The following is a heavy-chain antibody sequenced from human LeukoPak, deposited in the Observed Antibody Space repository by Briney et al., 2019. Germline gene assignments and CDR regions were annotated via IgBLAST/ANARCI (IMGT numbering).Heavy chain of an antibody. V-gene: IGHV3-53*01. Sequence: GGSLRLSCAASGFTVSNKYMSWVRQAPGKGLECVSVIYNGGNTYYADSVKGRFTISRDNSKNTLYLQMNSLRAEDTAVYYCARGGASELYYFDYWGQGTLVTVSS. J-gene: IGHJ4*02. CDR1: GFTVSNKY. CDR2: IYNGGNT. CDR3: ARGGASELYYFDY. D-gene: IGHD2-15*01.